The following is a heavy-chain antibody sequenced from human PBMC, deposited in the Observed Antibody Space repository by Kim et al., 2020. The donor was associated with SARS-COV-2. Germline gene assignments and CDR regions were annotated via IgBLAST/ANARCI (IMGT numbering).Heavy chain of an antibody. J-gene: IGHJ5*02. CDR1: GFTFSDYY. CDR3: ARLGIYGSGSYNP. CDR2: ISSSSSYT. V-gene: IGHV3-11*03. Sequence: GGSLRLSCAASGFTFSDYYMSWIRQAPGKGLEWVSYISSSSSYTNYADSVKGRFTISRDNAKNSLYLQMNSLRAEDTAVYYCARLGIYGSGSYNPWGQGTLVTVSS. D-gene: IGHD3-10*01.